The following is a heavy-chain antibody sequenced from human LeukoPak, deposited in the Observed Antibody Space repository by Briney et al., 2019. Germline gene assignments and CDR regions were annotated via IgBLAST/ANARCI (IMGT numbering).Heavy chain of an antibody. V-gene: IGHV3-9*01. CDR2: ISRNSGTI. J-gene: IGHJ5*02. CDR3: ASDAYSSSWYFGDEGNWFDP. CDR1: GFTFNDYA. Sequence: GGSLRLSCAASGFTFNDYAMHWVRQAPGKGLEWVSVISRNSGTIAYADSVKGRFTISRDNAKNSLYLQMNSLRAEDTAVYYCASDAYSSSWYFGDEGNWFDPWGQGTLVTVSS. D-gene: IGHD6-13*01.